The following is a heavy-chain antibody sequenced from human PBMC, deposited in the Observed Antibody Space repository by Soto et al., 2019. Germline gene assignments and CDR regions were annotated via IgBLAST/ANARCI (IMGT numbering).Heavy chain of an antibody. Sequence: GGSLRLSCAATGFMFGTYWMSWVRQAPGKGLEWVANVKHDGNEKYYADSVKGRFTVSRDNVKNFLHLQMSSLRGDDTGVYFCVRATLSWGHYYFRGLDVWGQGTTVTVSS. D-gene: IGHD3-22*01. J-gene: IGHJ6*02. CDR1: GFMFGTYW. CDR2: VKHDGNEK. V-gene: IGHV3-7*01. CDR3: VRATLSWGHYYFRGLDV.